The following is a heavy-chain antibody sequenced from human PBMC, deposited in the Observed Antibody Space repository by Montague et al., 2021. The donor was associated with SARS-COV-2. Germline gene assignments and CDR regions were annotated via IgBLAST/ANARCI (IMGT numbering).Heavy chain of an antibody. Sequence: SETLSLTCTVSGGSISSSNYYWGWIRQPPGKGLEWIGSIYYSGSTYYNPSLKSRVTIFVVTSKNQFSLKLSSVTAADTAVYYCASPTYYYDSSGSDAFDIWGQGTMVTVSS. D-gene: IGHD3-22*01. CDR3: ASPTYYYDSSGSDAFDI. CDR2: IYYSGST. CDR1: GGSISSSNYY. J-gene: IGHJ3*02. V-gene: IGHV4-39*01.